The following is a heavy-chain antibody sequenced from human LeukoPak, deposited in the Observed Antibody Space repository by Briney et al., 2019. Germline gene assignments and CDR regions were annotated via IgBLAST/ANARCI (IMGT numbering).Heavy chain of an antibody. D-gene: IGHD5-12*01. J-gene: IGHJ4*02. Sequence: GGSLRLSCAASGFTFSNYWMTWVRQAPGKGLEWVAHINQDGSEEHYMDSVKARFTISRDSAKNSLSLQMNSLRAEDTAVYYCVSDGGVSGYDLLDYWGQGTLVTVSS. CDR1: GFTFSNYW. CDR2: INQDGSEE. V-gene: IGHV3-7*01. CDR3: VSDGGVSGYDLLDY.